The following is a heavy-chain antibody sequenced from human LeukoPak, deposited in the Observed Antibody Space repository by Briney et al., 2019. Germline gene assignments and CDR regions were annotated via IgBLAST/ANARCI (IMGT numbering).Heavy chain of an antibody. V-gene: IGHV3-23*01. Sequence: PGGSLRLSCVASGFIFSRFAMTWVRQAPGKGREWISTITGSGDSTYYADSVKGRFTISRDNSKNILYLQMNSLRAEDTAVYYCARAAQVAGISYADYWGQGTLVTVSS. CDR3: ARAAQVAGISYADY. CDR1: GFIFSRFA. CDR2: ITGSGDST. J-gene: IGHJ4*02. D-gene: IGHD6-19*01.